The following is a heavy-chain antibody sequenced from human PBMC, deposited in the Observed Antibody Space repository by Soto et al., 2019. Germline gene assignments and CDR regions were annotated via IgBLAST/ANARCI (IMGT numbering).Heavy chain of an antibody. J-gene: IGHJ5*02. CDR2: IYYSGST. D-gene: IGHD6-19*01. CDR1: GGSISSGGYY. Sequence: SETLSLTCTVSGGSISSGGYYWSWIRQHPGKGLEWIGYIYYSGSTYYNPSLKSRVTISVDTSKNQFSLKLSSVTAAVTAVYNCARKKQWLTNWFDPWGQGTLVTVSS. V-gene: IGHV4-31*03. CDR3: ARKKQWLTNWFDP.